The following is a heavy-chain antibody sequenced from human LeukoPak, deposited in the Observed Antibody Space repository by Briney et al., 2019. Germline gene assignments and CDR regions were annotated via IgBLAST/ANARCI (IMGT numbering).Heavy chain of an antibody. J-gene: IGHJ4*02. Sequence: PGGSLRLSCAASGFTVSSNYMSWVRQAPGKGLEWVSVIYSGGSTYYADSVKGRFTISRDNSKNTLYLQMNSLRAEDTAVYYCAARFGELFDYFDYWGQGTLVTVSS. V-gene: IGHV3-53*01. D-gene: IGHD3-10*01. CDR1: GFTVSSNY. CDR3: AARFGELFDYFDY. CDR2: IYSGGST.